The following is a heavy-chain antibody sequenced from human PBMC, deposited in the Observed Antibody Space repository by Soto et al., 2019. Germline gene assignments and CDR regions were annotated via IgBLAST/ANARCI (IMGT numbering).Heavy chain of an antibody. CDR1: GFTFSSYA. CDR2: ISYDGSNK. J-gene: IGHJ4*02. Sequence: PGGSLRLSCAASGFTFSSYAMSWVRQAPGKGLEWVAVISYDGSNKYYADSVKGRFTISRDNSKNTLYLQMNSLRAEDTAVYYCARKEPAYNPFDYWGQGYLVTVSS. V-gene: IGHV3-30*03. D-gene: IGHD1-1*01. CDR3: ARKEPAYNPFDY.